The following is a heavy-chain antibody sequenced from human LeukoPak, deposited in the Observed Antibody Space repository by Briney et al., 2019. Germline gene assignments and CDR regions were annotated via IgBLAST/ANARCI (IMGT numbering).Heavy chain of an antibody. D-gene: IGHD3-22*01. CDR3: AREHSSGYYGYY. CDR2: ISSSGSTI. Sequence: PGGSLRLSCAASGFTFSSYEMNWVRQAPGKGVEWVSYISSSGSTIYYADSVKGRFTISRDNAKNSLYLQMNSLRAEDTAVYYCAREHSSGYYGYYWGQGTLVTVSS. V-gene: IGHV3-48*03. CDR1: GFTFSSYE. J-gene: IGHJ4*02.